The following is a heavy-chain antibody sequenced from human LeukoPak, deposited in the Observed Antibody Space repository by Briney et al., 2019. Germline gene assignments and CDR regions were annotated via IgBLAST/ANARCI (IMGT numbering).Heavy chain of an antibody. Sequence: PGGSLRLSCSTSGLSLSGIYMSWVRQVPGKGPEWLSFIYGGGSTYYADSVKGRFSISRDDSWNTLYLQMNNLRVEDTAVYYCAKGIGRGGGYSSKVDYWGQGTLVTVSS. D-gene: IGHD4-23*01. CDR2: IYGGGST. J-gene: IGHJ4*02. CDR1: GLSLSGIY. CDR3: AKGIGRGGGYSSKVDY. V-gene: IGHV3-53*01.